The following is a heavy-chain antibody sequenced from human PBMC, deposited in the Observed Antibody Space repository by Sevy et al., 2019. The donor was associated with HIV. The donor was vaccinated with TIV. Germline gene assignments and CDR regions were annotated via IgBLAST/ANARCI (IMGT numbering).Heavy chain of an antibody. CDR1: GGTFSSYA. CDR3: AREYSISWYYFDY. J-gene: IGHJ4*02. D-gene: IGHD6-13*01. V-gene: IGHV1-69*13. Sequence: ASVTVSCKASGGTFSSYAISWVRQAPGQGLEWMGGIIPIFGTANYAQKFQGRVTITADESTSTAYMELSSLRSEDTAVYYCAREYSISWYYFDYWGEGTLVSVSS. CDR2: IIPIFGTA.